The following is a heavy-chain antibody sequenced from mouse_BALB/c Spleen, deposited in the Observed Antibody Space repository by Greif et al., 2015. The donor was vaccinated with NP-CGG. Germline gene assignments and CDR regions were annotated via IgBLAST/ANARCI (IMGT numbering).Heavy chain of an antibody. V-gene: IGHV1-7*01. CDR3: ARRDGNYYFDY. J-gene: IGHJ2*01. CDR1: GYTFTSYW. D-gene: IGHD2-1*01. CDR2: INPSTGYT. Sequence: VQRVESGAELAKPGASVKMSCKASGYTFTSYWMHWVKQRPGQGLEWIGYINPSTGYTEYNQKFKDKATLTADKSSSTAYMQLSSLTSEDSAVYYCARRDGNYYFDYWGRGTTLTVSS.